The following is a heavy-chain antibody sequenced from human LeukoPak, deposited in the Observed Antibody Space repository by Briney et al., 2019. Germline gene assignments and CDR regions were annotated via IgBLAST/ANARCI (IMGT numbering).Heavy chain of an antibody. CDR3: ARDRSGLATVTTDWYFDL. CDR2: IGTAGDT. CDR1: GFTFSSYD. D-gene: IGHD4-17*01. J-gene: IGHJ2*01. V-gene: IGHV3-13*01. Sequence: PGGSLRLSCAASGFTFSSYDMHWVRQATGKGLEWVSAIGTAGDTYYPGSVKGRFTISRENAKNSLYLQMNSLRAGDTAVYYCARDRSGLATVTTDWYFDLWGRGTLVTVSS.